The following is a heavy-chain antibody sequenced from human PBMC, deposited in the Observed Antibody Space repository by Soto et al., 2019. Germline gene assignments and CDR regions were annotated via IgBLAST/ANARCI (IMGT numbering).Heavy chain of an antibody. J-gene: IGHJ4*02. CDR1: GFTFSSYA. V-gene: IGHV3-23*01. CDR3: AKPEVVLWFGELMGPTDY. Sequence: PGGSLRLSCAASGFTFSSYAMSWVRQAPGKGLEWVSAISGSGGSTYYADSVKGRFTISRDNSKNTLYLQMNSLRAEDTAVYYCAKPEVVLWFGELMGPTDYWGQGTLVTVSS. D-gene: IGHD3-10*01. CDR2: ISGSGGST.